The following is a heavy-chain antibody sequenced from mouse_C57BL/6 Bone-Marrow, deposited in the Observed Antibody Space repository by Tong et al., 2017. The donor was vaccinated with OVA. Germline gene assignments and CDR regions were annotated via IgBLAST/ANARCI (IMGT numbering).Heavy chain of an antibody. CDR3: TRRRLKP. D-gene: IGHD1-2*01. CDR1: GYTFTSYT. CDR2: INPSSGYT. V-gene: IGHV1-4*01. J-gene: IGHJ4*01. Sequence: VQLQESGAELARPGASVKMSCKASGYTFTSYTMHWVKQRPGQGLEWIGYINPSSGYTKYNQKFKGKATLTADKSSSTAYMGLRSLTSEDSAVYYCTRRRLKPWGQGTSVTVSS.